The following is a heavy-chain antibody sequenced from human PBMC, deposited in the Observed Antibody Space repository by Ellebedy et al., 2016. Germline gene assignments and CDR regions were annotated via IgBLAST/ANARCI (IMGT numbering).Heavy chain of an antibody. CDR3: ARDGGSTVTYYDP. V-gene: IGHV3-23*01. CDR1: GFTFISYA. D-gene: IGHD2-15*01. CDR2: ISGGGVTT. J-gene: IGHJ5*02. Sequence: GESLKISXTASGFTFISYAMTWVRQAPGKGLEWVSTISGGGVTTYSADSVKGRFTISRDNLKNTLYLQMNSLRADDTAVYYCARDGGSTVTYYDPWGQGTLVTVSS.